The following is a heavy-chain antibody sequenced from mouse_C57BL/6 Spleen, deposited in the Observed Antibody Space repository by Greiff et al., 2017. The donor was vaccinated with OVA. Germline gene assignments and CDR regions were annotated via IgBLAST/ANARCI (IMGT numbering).Heavy chain of an antibody. J-gene: IGHJ3*01. CDR3: ARSGGYDFAY. D-gene: IGHD2-2*01. CDR1: GYAFTSYW. V-gene: IGHV1-53*01. Sequence: QVQLKESGPELVKPGASVKISCKASGYAFTSYWMHWVKQRPGQGLEWIGNINPSNGGTNYNEKFKSKATLTVDKSSSTAYMQLSSLTSEDSAVYYCARSGGYDFAYWGQGTLVTVSA. CDR2: INPSNGGT.